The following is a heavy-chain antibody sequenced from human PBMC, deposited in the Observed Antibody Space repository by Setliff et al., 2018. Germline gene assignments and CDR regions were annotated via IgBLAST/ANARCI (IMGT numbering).Heavy chain of an antibody. V-gene: IGHV1-18*01. CDR2: ISAYNGNT. D-gene: IGHD2-15*01. CDR1: GYTFTSYG. J-gene: IGHJ4*02. Sequence: ASVKVSCKASGYTFTSYGISWVRQAPGQGLEWMGWISAYNGNTNYAQKLQGRVTMTTDTSTNTAYMEVRSLGSDDTAMYYCARAVGYCSGGSCYKGDDYWGQGTRVTVSS. CDR3: ARAVGYCSGGSCYKGDDY.